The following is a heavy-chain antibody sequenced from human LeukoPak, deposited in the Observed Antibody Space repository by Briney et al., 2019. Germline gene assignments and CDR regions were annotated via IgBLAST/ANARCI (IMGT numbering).Heavy chain of an antibody. V-gene: IGHV1-2*02. J-gene: IGHJ5*02. D-gene: IGHD2-15*01. CDR3: ARGAVVATLRWFDP. Sequence: ASVKVSCKASGYTFTGYYLHWVRQAPGQGLEWMGWINPNSGGTNYAQKFQGRVTMTRDTSIRTAYMELSRLRSDDTAVYYCARGAVVATLRWFDPWGKGTLVTVSS. CDR1: GYTFTGYY. CDR2: INPNSGGT.